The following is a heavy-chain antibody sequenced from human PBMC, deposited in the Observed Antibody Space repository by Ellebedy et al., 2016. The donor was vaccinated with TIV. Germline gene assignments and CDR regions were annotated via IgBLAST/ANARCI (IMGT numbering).Heavy chain of an antibody. J-gene: IGHJ4*02. Sequence: GESLKIPCSASGFTFRNYAISLVRQGPGKGLEGVSALGGSSENTYYADSVQGRFTISRDNSENTLYLHMNSLSAEDTAVYDCAKTASKGRGWRTPIDYWGQGTLVTVSS. CDR2: LGGSSENT. CDR3: AKTASKGRGWRTPIDY. CDR1: GFTFRNYA. V-gene: IGHV3-23*01. D-gene: IGHD6-19*01.